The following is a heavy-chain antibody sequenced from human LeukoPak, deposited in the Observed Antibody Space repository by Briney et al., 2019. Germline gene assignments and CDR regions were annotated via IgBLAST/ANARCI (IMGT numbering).Heavy chain of an antibody. V-gene: IGHV1-18*04. CDR3: AREHSIGWFRHAFDI. CDR2: ISGYNGDT. Sequence: ASVKVSCKASGYTFISYGISWVRQGPGQGLEWMGWISGYNGDTKYAQKLQGRVTMTTDTSTSTAYMELRSLTSDDTAVYFCAREHSIGWFRHAFDIWGQGTKATVSS. J-gene: IGHJ3*02. D-gene: IGHD6-19*01. CDR1: GYTFISYG.